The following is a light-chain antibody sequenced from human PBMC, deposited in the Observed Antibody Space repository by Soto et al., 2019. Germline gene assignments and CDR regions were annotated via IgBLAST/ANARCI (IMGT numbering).Light chain of an antibody. CDR2: RND. CDR1: SSNIKSNY. J-gene: IGLJ1*01. Sequence: QAVVTQPPSASGTPGQRVTISCSGSSSNIKSNYVYWYQQLPGTAPKLLIYRNDQRPSGVPDRFSGSKSGTSASLAISGLRSEDKADYYCATWDDSLSGYVFGTGTKITVL. CDR3: ATWDDSLSGYV. V-gene: IGLV1-47*01.